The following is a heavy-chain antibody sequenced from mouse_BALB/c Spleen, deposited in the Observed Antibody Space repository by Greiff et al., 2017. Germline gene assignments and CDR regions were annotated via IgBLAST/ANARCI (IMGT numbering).Heavy chain of an antibody. Sequence: EVKLVESGGGLVQPGGSRKLSCAASGFTFSSFGMHWVRQAPEKGLEWVAYISSGSSTIYYADTVKGRFTISRDNPKNTLFLQMTSLRSEDTAMYYCAGWFSGYFDYWGQGTTLTVSS. CDR2: ISSGSSTI. V-gene: IGHV5-17*02. CDR3: AGWFSGYFDY. D-gene: IGHD1-3*01. CDR1: GFTFSSFG. J-gene: IGHJ2*01.